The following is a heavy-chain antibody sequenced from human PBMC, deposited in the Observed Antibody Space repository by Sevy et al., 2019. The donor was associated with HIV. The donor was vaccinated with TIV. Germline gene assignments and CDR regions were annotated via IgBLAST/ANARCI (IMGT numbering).Heavy chain of an antibody. D-gene: IGHD6-13*01. CDR1: GFTFSSYS. Sequence: GGSLRLSCAASGFTFSSYSMNWVRQAPGKGLEWVSYISSSSSTIYYADSVKGRFTISRDNAKNSLYLQMNSLRAEDTAVDYCARDGYSSSWGTYYYYGMDVWGQGTTVTVSS. CDR2: ISSSSSTI. V-gene: IGHV3-48*01. J-gene: IGHJ6*02. CDR3: ARDGYSSSWGTYYYYGMDV.